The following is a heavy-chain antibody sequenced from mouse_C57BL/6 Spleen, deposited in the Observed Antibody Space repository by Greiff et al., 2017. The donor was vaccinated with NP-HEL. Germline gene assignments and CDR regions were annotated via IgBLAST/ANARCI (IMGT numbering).Heavy chain of an antibody. V-gene: IGHV1-82*01. CDR1: GYAFSSSW. CDR3: ASGLIIAMDY. CDR2: IYPGDGDT. J-gene: IGHJ4*01. Sequence: QVQLKESGPELVKPGASVKISCKASGYAFSSSWMNWVKQRPGKGLEWIGRIYPGDGDTNYNGKFKGKATLTADKSSSTAYMQLSSLTSEDSAVYFCASGLIIAMDYWGQGTSVTGSS.